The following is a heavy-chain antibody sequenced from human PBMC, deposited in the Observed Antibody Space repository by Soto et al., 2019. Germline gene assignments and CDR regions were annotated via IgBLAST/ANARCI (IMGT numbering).Heavy chain of an antibody. D-gene: IGHD2-21*01. CDR2: IYPGDSDT. V-gene: IGHV5-51*01. CDR1: GYSFTSYG. Sequence: GESLKISCKGSGYSFTSYGIGWVRQMPEKGLEWMGIIYPGDSDTRYSPSFQGQVTISADKSISTAYLQWSSLKASDTAMYYCARQSADVVVFGPDAFDIWGQGTMVTVSS. CDR3: ARQSADVVVFGPDAFDI. J-gene: IGHJ3*02.